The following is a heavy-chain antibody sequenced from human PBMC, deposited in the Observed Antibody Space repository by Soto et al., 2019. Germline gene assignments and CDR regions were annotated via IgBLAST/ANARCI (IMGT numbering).Heavy chain of an antibody. D-gene: IGHD6-19*01. CDR3: VKDIHEQWLVSHFEY. V-gene: IGHV3-9*01. Sequence: EVQLVESGGGSVQPGRSLRLSCVASGFTFESYAMHWVRQVPGKGLGWVSGISWNSGRIGYEESVKGRFTISRDNAQKSLYLEMNSLRVEDTAFYYCVKDIHEQWLVSHFEYWGQGALVTVSS. CDR1: GFTFESYA. J-gene: IGHJ4*02. CDR2: ISWNSGRI.